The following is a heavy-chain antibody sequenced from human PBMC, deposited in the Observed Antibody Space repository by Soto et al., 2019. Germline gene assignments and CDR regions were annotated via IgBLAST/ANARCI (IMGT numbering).Heavy chain of an antibody. CDR1: GFTFSSHD. CDR2: ISYAGRNN. V-gene: IGHV3-30*18. D-gene: IGHD6-19*01. J-gene: IGHJ6*02. CDR3: AKNQCGWTDHNGMDV. Sequence: QVQLVESGGGVVQPGRSLTLSCAASGFTFSSHDMHWVRQAPGKGLEWVAVISYAGRNNDYADSVKGRFTISRDNSRNTVYIHRHGLRPEDTSVYYCAKNQCGWTDHNGMDVWGQGTTVTVSS.